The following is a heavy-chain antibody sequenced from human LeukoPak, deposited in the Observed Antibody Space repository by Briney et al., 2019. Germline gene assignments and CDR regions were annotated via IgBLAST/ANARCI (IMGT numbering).Heavy chain of an antibody. D-gene: IGHD3-10*01. Sequence: SVKVSCKASGGTFSSYAISWVRQAPGQGLEWMGGIIPIFGTANCAQRFQGRVTITTDESTSTAYMELSSLRSEDTAVYYCASVPRGGWFDPWGQGTLVTVSS. J-gene: IGHJ5*02. CDR2: IIPIFGTA. CDR3: ASVPRGGWFDP. CDR1: GGTFSSYA. V-gene: IGHV1-69*05.